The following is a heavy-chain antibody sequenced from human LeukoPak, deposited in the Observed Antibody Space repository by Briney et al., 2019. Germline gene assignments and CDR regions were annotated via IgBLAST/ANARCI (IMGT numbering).Heavy chain of an antibody. D-gene: IGHD3-3*01. Sequence: GGSLRLSCAASGFTFSSYAMSWVRQAPGKGLEWVSAISGSGGSTYYADSVKGRFTISRDNSKNTLYLQMNSLRAEDTAVYYCAKVSNLEWPTLYYFDYWGQGTLVTVSS. V-gene: IGHV3-23*01. J-gene: IGHJ4*02. CDR2: ISGSGGST. CDR1: GFTFSSYA. CDR3: AKVSNLEWPTLYYFDY.